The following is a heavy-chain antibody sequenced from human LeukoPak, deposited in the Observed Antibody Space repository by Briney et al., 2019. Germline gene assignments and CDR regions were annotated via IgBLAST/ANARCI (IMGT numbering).Heavy chain of an antibody. V-gene: IGHV3-23*01. Sequence: GGSLRLSCAASGFTFSSYGMSWVRQAPGKGLEWVSAISGSGGSTYYADSVKGRFTISRDNSKNTLYLQMNSLRAEDTAVYYCANSIGYCSGGSCQTPDYWGQGTLVTVSS. J-gene: IGHJ4*02. CDR3: ANSIGYCSGGSCQTPDY. CDR1: GFTFSSYG. CDR2: ISGSGGST. D-gene: IGHD2-15*01.